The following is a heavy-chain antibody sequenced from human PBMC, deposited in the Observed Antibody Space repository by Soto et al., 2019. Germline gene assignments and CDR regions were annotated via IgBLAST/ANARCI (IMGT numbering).Heavy chain of an antibody. D-gene: IGHD6-19*01. CDR2: IYPGDSDT. V-gene: IGHV5-51*01. Sequence: GESLKISCKASGYSFTTYCIGWVRQMPGKGLEWMGIIYPGDSDTRYSPSFQGQVTISADKSISTAYLQWSSLKASDTAMYYCARHGYSSGWYFDYWGQGTLVTVSS. J-gene: IGHJ4*02. CDR1: GYSFTTYC. CDR3: ARHGYSSGWYFDY.